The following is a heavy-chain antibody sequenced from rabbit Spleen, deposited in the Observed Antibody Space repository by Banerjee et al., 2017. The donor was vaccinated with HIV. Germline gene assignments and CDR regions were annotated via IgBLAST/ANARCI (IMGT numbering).Heavy chain of an antibody. V-gene: IGHV1S45*01. CDR3: ARDLVGVIGWNFNL. D-gene: IGHD1-1*01. CDR2: INTATGKA. J-gene: IGHJ4*01. Sequence: QEQLVESGGGLVQPEGSLTLTCTASGFDFSSKNFMCWVRQAPGKGLEWIGCINTATGKAVYANWAKGRFTISSPSSTTVPLQMTSLTAADTATHFCARDLVGVIGWNFNLWGQGALVTV. CDR1: GFDFSSKNF.